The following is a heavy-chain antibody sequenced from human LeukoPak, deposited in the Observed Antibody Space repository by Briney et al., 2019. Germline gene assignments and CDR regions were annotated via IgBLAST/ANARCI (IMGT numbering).Heavy chain of an antibody. V-gene: IGHV3-33*01. CDR2: IWYDGSNK. D-gene: IGHD6-13*01. CDR1: GFTFSSYG. J-gene: IGHJ6*02. Sequence: GGSLRLSCAASGFTFSSYGMHWVRQAPGEGLEWGAVIWYDGSNKYYADSVKGRFTISRDNSKNTLYLQMNSLRAEDTAVYYCARGGGSSWSHYYYGMDVWGQGTTVTVSS. CDR3: ARGGGSSWSHYYYGMDV.